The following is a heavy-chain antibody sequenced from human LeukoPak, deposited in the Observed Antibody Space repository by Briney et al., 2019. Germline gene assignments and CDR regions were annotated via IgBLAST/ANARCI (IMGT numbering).Heavy chain of an antibody. D-gene: IGHD5-12*01. Sequence: SETLSLTCAVYCGSFSGYYWTLIRQPPGKGLEWTGEINHSGNTNYYPSLKRRVTISVDTSNDQFSLKLTSVTAADTAVYYCARVGGYSGPRWVSLDYWGQGTLVTVSS. CDR1: CGSFSGYY. CDR3: ARVGGYSGPRWVSLDY. CDR2: INHSGNT. V-gene: IGHV4-34*01. J-gene: IGHJ4*02.